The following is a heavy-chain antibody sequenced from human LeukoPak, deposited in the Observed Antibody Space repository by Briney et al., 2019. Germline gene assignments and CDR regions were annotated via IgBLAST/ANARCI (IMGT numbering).Heavy chain of an antibody. CDR1: GYSISSGYY. Sequence: SETLSLTCIVSGYSISSGYYWAWIRQSPGKGLEWIGSILHSGSTHYNPSLNSRVTISVDTSKNQFSLKLSSVTAADTAVYYCAGEPGIAVAGGDYWGQGTLVTVSS. CDR2: ILHSGST. J-gene: IGHJ4*02. CDR3: AGEPGIAVAGGDY. D-gene: IGHD6-19*01. V-gene: IGHV4-38-2*02.